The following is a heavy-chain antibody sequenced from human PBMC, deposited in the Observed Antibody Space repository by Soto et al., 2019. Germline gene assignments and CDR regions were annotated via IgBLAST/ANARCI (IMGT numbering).Heavy chain of an antibody. J-gene: IGHJ4*02. Sequence: QVQLQESGPGLVKPSETQSLTCTVSGGSISSYYWSWIRQPPGKGLEWIGYIYYSGSTNYNPSLKSRVTISVDTSKNQFSLKLSSVTAADTAVYYCARVTLVGATRCFDYWGQGTLVTVSS. D-gene: IGHD1-26*01. CDR3: ARVTLVGATRCFDY. CDR2: IYYSGST. V-gene: IGHV4-59*01. CDR1: GGSISSYY.